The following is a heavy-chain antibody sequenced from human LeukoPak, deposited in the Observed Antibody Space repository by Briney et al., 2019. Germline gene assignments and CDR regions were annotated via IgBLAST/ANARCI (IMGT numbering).Heavy chain of an antibody. CDR2: ISSSTTYI. CDR3: ARDVGYWYFDL. V-gene: IGHV3-21*01. D-gene: IGHD2-15*01. Sequence: GGSLRLSCAASEFIFSSYSMNWVRQAPGKGLEWVPSISSSTTYIYYADSVKGRFTISRDNAKNSLYLQMNSLRAEDTAVYYCARDVGYWYFDLWGRGTLVTVSS. J-gene: IGHJ2*01. CDR1: EFIFSSYS.